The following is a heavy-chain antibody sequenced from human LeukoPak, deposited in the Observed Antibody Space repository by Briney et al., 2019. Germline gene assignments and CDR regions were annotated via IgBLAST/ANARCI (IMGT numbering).Heavy chain of an antibody. CDR2: INHSGST. D-gene: IGHD3-10*01. CDR1: GRSFSGYY. CDR3: ASSKGGYYGSGSYGPNWFDP. V-gene: IGHV4-34*01. J-gene: IGHJ5*02. Sequence: SETLSLTCAVYGRSFSGYYWSWIRQPPGKGLEWIGEINHSGSTNYNPSLKSRVTISVDTSKNQFSLKLSSVTAADTAVYYCASSKGGYYGSGSYGPNWFDPWGQGTLVTVSS.